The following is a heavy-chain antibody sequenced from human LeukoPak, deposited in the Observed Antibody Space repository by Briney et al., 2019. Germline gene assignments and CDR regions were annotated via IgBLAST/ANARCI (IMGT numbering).Heavy chain of an antibody. CDR1: GFTLSTYA. D-gene: IGHD3-22*01. J-gene: IGHJ4*02. Sequence: PGGSLRLSCAASGFTLSTYAIHWVRQAPGKGLEWVAFISNNGRNKDYADSVKGRFTISRDNSKNTLYLQVNSLRPDDTAVYYCTRDLTGHYSIDYWGQGTLVTVSS. V-gene: IGHV3-30*04. CDR2: ISNNGRNK. CDR3: TRDLTGHYSIDY.